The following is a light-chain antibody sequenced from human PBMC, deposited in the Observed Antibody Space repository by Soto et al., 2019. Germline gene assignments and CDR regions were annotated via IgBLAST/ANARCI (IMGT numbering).Light chain of an antibody. CDR2: TND. Sequence: QAVVTQPPSASGTPGQRVTLSCSGSTSNIGTNTVNWFQHVPGSAPKLLIYTNDQRPSGVPDRFSGSRSGTSASLAISGLQSEDEADYYCATWDDSVDVFGTGTKLTVL. CDR3: ATWDDSVDV. CDR1: TSNIGTNT. V-gene: IGLV1-44*01. J-gene: IGLJ1*01.